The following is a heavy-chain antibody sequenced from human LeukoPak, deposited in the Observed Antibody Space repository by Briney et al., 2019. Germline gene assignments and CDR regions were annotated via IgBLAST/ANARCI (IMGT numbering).Heavy chain of an antibody. CDR3: VRNLAVAGTCFDS. J-gene: IGHJ4*02. CDR1: GFTFSSYA. Sequence: GGSLRLSCATSGFTFSSYAMSWVRQAPGTGLEWVANIKQDGSDRNYVTSVRGRFTISRDNAESSLYLQMNSLRVEDTAVYYCVRNLAVAGTCFDSWGQGTLVTVSS. V-gene: IGHV3-7*03. D-gene: IGHD6-19*01. CDR2: IKQDGSDR.